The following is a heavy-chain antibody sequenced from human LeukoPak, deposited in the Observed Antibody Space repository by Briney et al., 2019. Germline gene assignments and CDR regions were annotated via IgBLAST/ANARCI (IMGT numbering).Heavy chain of an antibody. J-gene: IGHJ4*02. CDR2: IKRHLDGLTT. Sequence: KPGGSLRLSCAASGFSLSNAWMDWVRQAPGKGLEWVAHIKRHLDGLTTDYAAPVQGRFTISRDDSKNTLYLQMNSLKTEDTAVYYCTADFESSLSTTLDCWGQGTLVTVSS. V-gene: IGHV3-15*01. CDR3: TADFESSLSTTLDC. CDR1: GFSLSNAW. D-gene: IGHD3-9*01.